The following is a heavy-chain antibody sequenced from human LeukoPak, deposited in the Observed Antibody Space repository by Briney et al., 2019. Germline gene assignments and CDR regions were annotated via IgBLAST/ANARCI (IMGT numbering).Heavy chain of an antibody. CDR2: INPSSGGT. D-gene: IGHD2-2*01. Sequence: ASVKVSCKASGYTFTGYYMHWVRQAPGQGLEWMGWINPSSGGTNYAQKFQGRVTMTRDTSISTAYMELSRLRSNDTAVYYCARDVGEYCSSVSCYASDYWGQGTLVTVSS. V-gene: IGHV1-2*02. CDR1: GYTFTGYY. CDR3: ARDVGEYCSSVSCYASDY. J-gene: IGHJ4*02.